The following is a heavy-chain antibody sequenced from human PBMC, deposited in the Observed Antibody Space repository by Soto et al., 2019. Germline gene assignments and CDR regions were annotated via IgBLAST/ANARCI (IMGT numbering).Heavy chain of an antibody. Sequence: EVQLVESGGGLVQPGRSLRLSCAASGFTFDDYAMHWVRQTPGKGLEWVSGISWNSGSIGHADSVKGRFTISRDNAKNSLYLQMNSLRAEDKALYYCAKALAYSSSGNFDYWGQGTLVTVSS. CDR3: AKALAYSSSGNFDY. J-gene: IGHJ4*02. D-gene: IGHD6-13*01. CDR1: GFTFDDYA. CDR2: ISWNSGSI. V-gene: IGHV3-9*01.